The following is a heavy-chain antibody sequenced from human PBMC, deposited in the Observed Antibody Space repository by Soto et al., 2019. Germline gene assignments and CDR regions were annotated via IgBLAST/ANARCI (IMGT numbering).Heavy chain of an antibody. Sequence: SETLSLTCTVSGGSVSSDSYFWSWVRQPPGKGLEWIGYVSYRGITTYNPSLKGRVTMSVDTSKNQFSLKLTSVNTADTAIYYCTRGGDPYKTGHWGQGTLVTVSS. CDR2: VSYRGIT. D-gene: IGHD2-21*01. CDR1: GGSVSSDSYF. V-gene: IGHV4-61*01. J-gene: IGHJ4*02. CDR3: TRGGDPYKTGH.